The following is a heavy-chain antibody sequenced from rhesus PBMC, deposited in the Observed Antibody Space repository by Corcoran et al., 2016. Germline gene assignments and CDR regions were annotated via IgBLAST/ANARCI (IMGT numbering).Heavy chain of an antibody. Sequence: QVKLQQWGEGLMKPSETLSLTCAVYGGSISGFYFWPWLRRAPGKGLEWIGNIYGNSATTNYSPTLKNRVTISKDTFKNQLSLRLYSVTAADTAAYYCARGASGWSDNSLDVWGPGVLVTVSS. CDR3: ARGASGWSDNSLDV. V-gene: IGHV4-73*01. CDR1: GGSISGFYF. J-gene: IGHJ5-2*01. D-gene: IGHD6S26*01. CDR2: IYGNSATT.